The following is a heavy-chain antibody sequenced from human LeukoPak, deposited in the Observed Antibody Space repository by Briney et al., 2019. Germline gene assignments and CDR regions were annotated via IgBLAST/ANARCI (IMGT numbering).Heavy chain of an antibody. V-gene: IGHV1-18*01. Sequence: ASVKVSCKASGYTFTSYGISWVRQAPGQGLEWMGWISAYNGNTNYAQKLQGRVTMTTDTSTSTAYMELRSLRSDDTAVYYCARIDGVYSCGYDFDYWGQGTLVTVSS. J-gene: IGHJ4*02. D-gene: IGHD5-18*01. CDR2: ISAYNGNT. CDR1: GYTFTSYG. CDR3: ARIDGVYSCGYDFDY.